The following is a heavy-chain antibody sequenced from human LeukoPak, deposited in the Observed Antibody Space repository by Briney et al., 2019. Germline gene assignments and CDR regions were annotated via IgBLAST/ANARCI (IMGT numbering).Heavy chain of an antibody. Sequence: GGSLRLSCATSGFTFSNYAMTWVRQAPGKGLEWVSAISASGGSTYSADSVKGRFTISRDNSKNTLFLQMNSLRAEDTALYYCATFPRSGWTPLFDYWGQGTLVTVSS. CDR3: ATFPRSGWTPLFDY. CDR2: ISASGGST. V-gene: IGHV3-23*01. J-gene: IGHJ4*02. CDR1: GFTFSNYA. D-gene: IGHD6-19*01.